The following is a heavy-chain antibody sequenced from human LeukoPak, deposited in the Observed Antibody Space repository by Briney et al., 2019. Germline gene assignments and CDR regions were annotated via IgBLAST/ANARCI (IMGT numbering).Heavy chain of an antibody. J-gene: IGHJ3*02. V-gene: IGHV3-30*02. CDR3: ATYDFWSGYYDAFDI. D-gene: IGHD3-3*01. CDR1: GFTFSSYG. Sequence: GGSLRLSCAASGFTFSSYGMHWVRQAPGKGLEWVAFIRYDGTNKYYTDSVQGRFIISRDNSKNTVYLQMNSLRREDTAVYYCATYDFWSGYYDAFDIWGQGTMVTVSS. CDR2: IRYDGTNK.